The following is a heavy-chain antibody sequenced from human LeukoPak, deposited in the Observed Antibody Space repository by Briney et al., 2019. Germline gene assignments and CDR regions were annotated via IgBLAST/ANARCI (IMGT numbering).Heavy chain of an antibody. CDR2: IYTSGST. J-gene: IGHJ6*03. V-gene: IGHV4-61*02. CDR3: ARTATPDFYYYSYMDV. CDR1: GGSISIGSYY. D-gene: IGHD5-24*01. Sequence: PSHTLSLTCTVSGGSISIGSYYWSWIRQPAGKGLEWIGRIYTSGSTNYNPSLKSRVTISVDTSKNQFSLKVRSVTAADTAVYYCARTATPDFYYYSYMDVWGKGTTVTVSS.